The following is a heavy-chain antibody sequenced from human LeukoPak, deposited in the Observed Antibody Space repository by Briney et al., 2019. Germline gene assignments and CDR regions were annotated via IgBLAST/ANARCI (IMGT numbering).Heavy chain of an antibody. CDR3: AKDSSSWYIRYYFDY. Sequence: PGGSLRLSCAASGFTFSSYGMHWGRQAPGKGLEWVAVISYDGSNKYYADSVKGRFTISRDNSKNTLYLQMNSLRAEDTAVYYCAKDSSSWYIRYYFDYWGQGTLVTVSS. CDR2: ISYDGSNK. CDR1: GFTFSSYG. J-gene: IGHJ4*02. D-gene: IGHD6-13*01. V-gene: IGHV3-30*18.